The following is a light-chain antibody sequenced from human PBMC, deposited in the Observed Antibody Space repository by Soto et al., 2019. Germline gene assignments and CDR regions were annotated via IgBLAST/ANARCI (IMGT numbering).Light chain of an antibody. V-gene: IGKV3-20*01. CDR1: QTVSSAR. J-gene: IGKJ1*01. CDR3: HKYGSSPWT. Sequence: LLTQSPGTLSLSPGESATLSCRVSQTVSSARLAWFQQKTGQAPRILIYGASSRAPGIPDRFSGSGSETDLNLTITRLESEDFAVYSCHKYGSSPWTCGQGTKVDIK. CDR2: GAS.